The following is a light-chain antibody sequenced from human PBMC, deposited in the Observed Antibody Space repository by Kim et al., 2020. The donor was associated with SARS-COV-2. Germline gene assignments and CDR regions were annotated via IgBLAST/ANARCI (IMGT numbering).Light chain of an antibody. J-gene: IGKJ4*01. Sequence: GSVGDRVIITGRASRDIDSALGWYQQKPVKAPNLLIHAASTLQNGVPSRFSGSGYGTDFTLTISSLQPEDFATYYCQQAKSYPLTFGGGTKVDIK. CDR1: RDIDSA. V-gene: IGKV1-12*01. CDR2: AAS. CDR3: QQAKSYPLT.